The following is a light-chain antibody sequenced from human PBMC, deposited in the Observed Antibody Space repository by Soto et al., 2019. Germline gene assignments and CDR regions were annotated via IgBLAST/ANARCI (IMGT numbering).Light chain of an antibody. Sequence: QSVLTQPPSASGSPGQSVTISCTGTSSDVGGHNYVSWYQQHPGKAPKLMIYEVSKRPSGVPDRFSGSKSGNTASLTVSGLQAEDEADYYCSSYAGSNRDVFGTGTKVTVL. CDR2: EVS. V-gene: IGLV2-8*01. CDR1: SSDVGGHNY. J-gene: IGLJ1*01. CDR3: SSYAGSNRDV.